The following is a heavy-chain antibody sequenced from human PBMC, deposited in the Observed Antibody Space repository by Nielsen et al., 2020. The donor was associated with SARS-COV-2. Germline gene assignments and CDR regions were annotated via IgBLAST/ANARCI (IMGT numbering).Heavy chain of an antibody. CDR2: ISWNSGSI. CDR3: ARDPGIAARLYYYYYYGMDV. D-gene: IGHD6-6*01. Sequence: GGSLRLSCAASGFTFDDYAMHWVRQAPGKGLEWVSGISWNSGSIGYADSVKGRFTISRDNAKNSLYLQMNSLRAEDTAVYYCARDPGIAARLYYYYYYGMDVWGQGTTVTVSS. V-gene: IGHV3-9*01. J-gene: IGHJ6*02. CDR1: GFTFDDYA.